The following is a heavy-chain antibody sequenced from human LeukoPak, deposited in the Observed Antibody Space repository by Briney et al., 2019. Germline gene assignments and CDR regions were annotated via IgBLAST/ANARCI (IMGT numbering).Heavy chain of an antibody. V-gene: IGHV1-69*13. CDR1: GGTFSSYA. D-gene: IGHD4-17*01. CDR3: ARALDYGDLPY. Sequence: ASVTVSCTASGGTFSSYAISWVRQAPGQGLEWMGGIIPIFGTATYAQNFQGRVTITADESTSTAYMELSSLRSEDTAVYYCARALDYGDLPYWGQGTLVTVSS. CDR2: IIPIFGTA. J-gene: IGHJ4*02.